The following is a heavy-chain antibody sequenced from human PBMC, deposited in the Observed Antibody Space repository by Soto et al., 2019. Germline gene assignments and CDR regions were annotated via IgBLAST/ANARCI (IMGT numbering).Heavy chain of an antibody. CDR1: VGSISSSSYY. D-gene: IGHD4-17*01. V-gene: IGHV4-39*07. Sequence: SETMSLTITVSVGSISSSSYYWGWIRQPPGKGLEWIGSIYYSGSTNYNPSLKSRVTISVDTSKNQFSLKLSSVTAADTAVYYSARRYGGTLDSWGQGTLVTVS. CDR3: ARRYGGTLDS. CDR2: IYYSGST. J-gene: IGHJ4*02.